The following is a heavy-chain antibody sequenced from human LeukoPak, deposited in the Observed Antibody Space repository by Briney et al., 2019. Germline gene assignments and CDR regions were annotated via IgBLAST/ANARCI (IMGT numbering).Heavy chain of an antibody. CDR2: IYYSGST. Sequence: SETLSLTCTVSGGSISSYYWTWIRQPPGKGLEWMGYIYYSGSTNYNRSLKSRVTILVDTSKNQFSLKLNSVTAADTAVYYCAVRSDYYSFDYWGQGTLVIVSS. CDR3: AVRSDYYSFDY. CDR1: GGSISSYY. V-gene: IGHV4-59*08. D-gene: IGHD3-3*01. J-gene: IGHJ4*02.